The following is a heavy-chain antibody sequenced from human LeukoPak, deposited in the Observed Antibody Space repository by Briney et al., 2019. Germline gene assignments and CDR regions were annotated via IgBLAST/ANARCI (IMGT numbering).Heavy chain of an antibody. Sequence: GASVKVSCKASGGTFSSYAISWVRQAPGQGLEWIGGIIPIFGTANYAQKFQGRVTITADESTSTAYMELSSLRSEDTAVYYCARGYYDILTGASYYYYGMDVWGQGTTVTVSS. CDR3: ARGYYDILTGASYYYYGMDV. CDR2: IIPIFGTA. J-gene: IGHJ6*02. CDR1: GGTFSSYA. V-gene: IGHV1-69*13. D-gene: IGHD3-9*01.